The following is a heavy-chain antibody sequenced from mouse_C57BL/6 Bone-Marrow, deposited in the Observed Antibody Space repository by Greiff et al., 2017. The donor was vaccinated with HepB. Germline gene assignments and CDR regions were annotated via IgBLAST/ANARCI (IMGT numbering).Heavy chain of an antibody. V-gene: IGHV1-19*01. Sequence: EVKLMESGPVLVKPGASVKMSCKASGYTFTDYYMNWVKQSHGKSLEWIGVINPYNGGTSYNQKFKGKATLTVDKSSSTAYMELNSLTSEDSAVYYCARSAQGLAWFAYWGQGTLVTVSA. CDR2: INPYNGGT. J-gene: IGHJ3*01. D-gene: IGHD3-2*02. CDR3: ARSAQGLAWFAY. CDR1: GYTFTDYY.